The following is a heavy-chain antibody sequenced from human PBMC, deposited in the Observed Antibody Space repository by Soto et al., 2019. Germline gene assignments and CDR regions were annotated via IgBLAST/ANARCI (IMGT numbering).Heavy chain of an antibody. J-gene: IGHJ5*02. Sequence: ESGGGLVQPGRSLRLSCAASGFTFDDYAMHWVRQAPGKGLEWVSGISWNSGSIGYADSVKGRFTISRDNAKNSLYLQMNSLRAEDTALYYCAKDGGPIYGDYWGNWFDPWGQGTLVTVSS. V-gene: IGHV3-9*01. CDR2: ISWNSGSI. CDR1: GFTFDDYA. D-gene: IGHD4-17*01. CDR3: AKDGGPIYGDYWGNWFDP.